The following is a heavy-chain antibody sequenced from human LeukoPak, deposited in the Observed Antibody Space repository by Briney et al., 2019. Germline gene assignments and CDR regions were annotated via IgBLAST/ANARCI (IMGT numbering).Heavy chain of an antibody. J-gene: IGHJ4*02. V-gene: IGHV3-20*04. D-gene: IGHD3-9*01. CDR2: ISCNGGST. CDR3: ARLYYDILTSYYRVVPYYFDY. Sequence: GGSLRLSCAASGFTFNDYGMSWVRQAPGKGLEWVSGISCNGGSTGYADSVKGRFTISRDNAKNSLYLQMNSLRAEDTALYYCARLYYDILTSYYRVVPYYFDYWGQGTLVTVSP. CDR1: GFTFNDYG.